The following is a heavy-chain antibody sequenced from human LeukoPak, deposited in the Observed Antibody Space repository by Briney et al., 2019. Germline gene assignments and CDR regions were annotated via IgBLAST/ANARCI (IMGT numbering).Heavy chain of an antibody. Sequence: GASVKVSCKASGYTFTSYYMHWVRQAPGQGLEWMGIINPSGGSTSYAQKFQGRVTITRDTSASTAYMELSSLRSEDTAVYYCARDRLWIAAAGTGSFDYWGQGTLVTVSS. CDR1: GYTFTSYY. J-gene: IGHJ4*02. CDR3: ARDRLWIAAAGTGSFDY. CDR2: INPSGGST. D-gene: IGHD6-13*01. V-gene: IGHV1-46*01.